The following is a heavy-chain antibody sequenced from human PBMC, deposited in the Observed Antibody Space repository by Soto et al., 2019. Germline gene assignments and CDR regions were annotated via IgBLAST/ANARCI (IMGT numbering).Heavy chain of an antibody. J-gene: IGHJ6*02. Sequence: QVQLQQWGAGLLKPSETLSLTCAVYGGSFSGYYWSWIRQPPGKGLEWIGEINHSGSTNYNPSLKSRVTISVDTSKSQFSLELSSVTAADTAVYYCARGGGITIFGVVIHYGMDVWGHGTTVTVSS. CDR1: GGSFSGYY. V-gene: IGHV4-34*01. CDR2: INHSGST. D-gene: IGHD3-3*01. CDR3: ARGGGITIFGVVIHYGMDV.